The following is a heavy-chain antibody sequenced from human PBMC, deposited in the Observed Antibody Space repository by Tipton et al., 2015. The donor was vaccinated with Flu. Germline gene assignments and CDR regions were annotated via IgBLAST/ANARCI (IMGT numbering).Heavy chain of an antibody. J-gene: IGHJ4*02. V-gene: IGHV4-59*01. Sequence: TLSLTCTVSGGSISRYYWSWIRQPPGKGLEWIGYFYYSGSTNYNPSLKSRVTISVDTSKNQFSLKLSSVTAADTAVYYCAREGRGGTYFDYWGQGALVTVSS. CDR3: AREGRGGTYFDY. CDR2: FYYSGST. D-gene: IGHD3-10*01. CDR1: GGSISRYY.